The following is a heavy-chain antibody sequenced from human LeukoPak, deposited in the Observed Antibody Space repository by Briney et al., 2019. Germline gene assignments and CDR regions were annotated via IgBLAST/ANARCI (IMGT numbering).Heavy chain of an antibody. V-gene: IGHV4-39*01. CDR3: ASPGSGSFDNFNY. CDR1: IGSITTSSYY. Sequence: SETLSLTCTISIGSITTSSYYWGWIRQPPGKGLEWIGSIYYSGTPYYNPSLKSRVTISVDTSKNQFSLKLSSLTAADTAVYYCASPGSGSFDNFNYWGQGTLVTVSS. D-gene: IGHD1-26*01. J-gene: IGHJ4*02. CDR2: IYYSGTP.